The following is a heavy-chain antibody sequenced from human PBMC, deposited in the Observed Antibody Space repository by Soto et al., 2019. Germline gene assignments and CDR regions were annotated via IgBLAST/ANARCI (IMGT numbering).Heavy chain of an antibody. V-gene: IGHV1-69*08. J-gene: IGHJ4*02. D-gene: IGHD1-1*01. CDR1: GGTFSSYT. CDR3: VRDWESTTQTWGFGDS. CDR2: IIPIFGVT. Sequence: QVQLVQSGAEVKKPGSSVKVSCKASGGTFSSYTITWVRQAPGQGLELLGRIIPIFGVTNYAQKLQDRVTITADRSTTTAYMELSRLRSEDTAVYYCVRDWESTTQTWGFGDSWGQGTLVTVSS.